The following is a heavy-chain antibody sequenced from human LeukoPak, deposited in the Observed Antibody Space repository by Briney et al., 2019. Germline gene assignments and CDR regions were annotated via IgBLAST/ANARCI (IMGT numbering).Heavy chain of an antibody. CDR1: GYTLTELS. CDR2: LDPEDGET. CDR3: ARVYGSCSGGGCYFFDY. D-gene: IGHD2-15*01. J-gene: IGHJ4*02. V-gene: IGHV1-24*01. Sequence: ASVKVSCKVSGYTLTELSMHWVRQAPGKGLEWMGGLDPEDGETIYAQKFQGRVTMTEDTSTDTAYMELSSLRSEDTGVYYCARVYGSCSGGGCYFFDYWGQGTLVTVSS.